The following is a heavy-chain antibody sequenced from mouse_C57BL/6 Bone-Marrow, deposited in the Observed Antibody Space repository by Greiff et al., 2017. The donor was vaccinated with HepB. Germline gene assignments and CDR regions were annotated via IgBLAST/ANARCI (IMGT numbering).Heavy chain of an antibody. Sequence: EVKLVESGGGLVQPKGSLKLSCAASGFSFNTYAMNWVRQAPGKGLEWVARIRSKSNNYATYYADSVKDRFTISRDDSESMLYLQMNNLKTEDTAMYYCVRKIYDGYYRYAMDYWGQGTSVTVSS. J-gene: IGHJ4*01. CDR3: VRKIYDGYYRYAMDY. CDR1: GFSFNTYA. V-gene: IGHV10-1*01. CDR2: IRSKSNNYAT. D-gene: IGHD2-3*01.